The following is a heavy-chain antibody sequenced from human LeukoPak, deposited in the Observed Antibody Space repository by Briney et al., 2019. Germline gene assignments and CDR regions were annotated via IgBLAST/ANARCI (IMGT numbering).Heavy chain of an antibody. CDR3: ARRRYNYGACAFDI. CDR1: GGSLSSSSDY. J-gene: IGHJ3*02. CDR2: MYYSGST. V-gene: IGHV4-39*01. Sequence: PSETLSLTCTVSGGSLSSSSDYWGWIRQPPGKGLEWIGSMYYSGSTYYNPSPQSRVTISVDTSKNQFSLKLSSVTAADTAVYYCARRRYNYGACAFDIWGQGTMVTVSS. D-gene: IGHD5-18*01.